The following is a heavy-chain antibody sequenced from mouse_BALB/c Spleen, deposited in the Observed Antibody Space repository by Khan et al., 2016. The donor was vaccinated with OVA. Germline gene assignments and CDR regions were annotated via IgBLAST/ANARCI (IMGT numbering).Heavy chain of an antibody. D-gene: IGHD2-14*01. J-gene: IGHJ2*01. Sequence: VQLQESGAELVRPGASVKLSCKASSYTFTTYWMQWVKQRPGQGLEWIGTIYPGDGDTRYTQNFKDKATLTADKSSSTAYMQLSSLASEDSAVYYCASYRYDYFDYWGQGTTLTVSS. CDR2: IYPGDGDT. CDR1: SYTFTTYW. CDR3: ASYRYDYFDY. V-gene: IGHV1-87*01.